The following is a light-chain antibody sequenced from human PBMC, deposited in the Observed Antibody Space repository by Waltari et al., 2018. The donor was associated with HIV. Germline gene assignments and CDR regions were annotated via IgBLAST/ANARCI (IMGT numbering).Light chain of an antibody. J-gene: IGKJ1*01. Sequence: DIRLTQSSSPLFASAGDRLPITCRAGLNVGAFLAWYQQKPGKPHKLLIFQASISEGGVPSRFSGSVSGSDFTLTINGLHSDDFATYYCHQYASFSGTFGQGTKVEF. CDR1: LNVGAF. CDR3: HQYASFSGT. CDR2: QAS. V-gene: IGKV1-5*03.